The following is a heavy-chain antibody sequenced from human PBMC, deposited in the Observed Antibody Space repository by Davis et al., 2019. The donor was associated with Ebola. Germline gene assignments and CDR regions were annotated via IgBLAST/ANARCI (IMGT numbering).Heavy chain of an antibody. D-gene: IGHD6-13*01. J-gene: IGHJ5*02. CDR2: IYYSGST. CDR3: ARLPLGQQLFWFDP. CDR1: GGSISSNSYY. Sequence: PSETLSLTCTVSGGSISSNSYYWGWIRQPPGKGLEWIGSIYYSGSTYYNPSLKSRVTISVDTSKNQFSLKLSYVTAADTAVYYCARLPLGQQLFWFDPWGQGTLVTVSS. V-gene: IGHV4-39*01.